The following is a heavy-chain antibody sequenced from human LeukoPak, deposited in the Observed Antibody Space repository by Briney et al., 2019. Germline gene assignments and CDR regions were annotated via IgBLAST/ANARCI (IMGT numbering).Heavy chain of an antibody. CDR1: EFTFSSYA. CDR2: IGGSGVNT. D-gene: IGHD3-16*01. Sequence: GASLRLSCAASEFTFSSYAMSWVRQAPGKGLEWVSAIGGSGVNTYYADSVKGRFTISRDNSKNTLYLQMNSLRAEDTAVYYCAKDSLKEGGHWSDPWGQGTLVTVSS. J-gene: IGHJ5*02. CDR3: AKDSLKEGGHWSDP. V-gene: IGHV3-23*01.